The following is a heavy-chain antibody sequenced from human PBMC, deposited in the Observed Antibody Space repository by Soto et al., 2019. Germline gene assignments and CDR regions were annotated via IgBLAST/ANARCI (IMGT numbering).Heavy chain of an antibody. V-gene: IGHV4-59*01. CDR1: VASMNDYY. Sequence: QVQLQESGPGLVKPSETLSLTCTVSVASMNDYYWSWIRQSPGKGLEHIGYLHYNGFAEYSPSRRSRVSISMDASKNRFSLKLCSVTAADTAIYYCARSGHIVAGVFWGQGILVTVSS. J-gene: IGHJ4*02. CDR2: LHYNGFA. CDR3: ARSGHIVAGVF. D-gene: IGHD3-16*01.